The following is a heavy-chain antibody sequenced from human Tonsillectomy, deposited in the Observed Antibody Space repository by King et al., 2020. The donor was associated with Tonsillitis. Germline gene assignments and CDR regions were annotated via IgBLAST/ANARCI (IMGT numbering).Heavy chain of an antibody. CDR2: IDWGEDK. Sequence: LTLKESGPALVKPTQTLTPTCTFSGFSLSTIGMVVSWIRPPPGKALEWIALIDWGEDKYYSTPLKTRHTIPRDTPKNQVSLTITTMDPVDTATYYCARMLFTYYYDSSGYMFVYWGQGTLVTVSS. D-gene: IGHD3-22*01. J-gene: IGHJ4*02. CDR3: ARMLFTYYYDSSGYMFVY. CDR1: GFSLSTIGMV. V-gene: IGHV2-70*10.